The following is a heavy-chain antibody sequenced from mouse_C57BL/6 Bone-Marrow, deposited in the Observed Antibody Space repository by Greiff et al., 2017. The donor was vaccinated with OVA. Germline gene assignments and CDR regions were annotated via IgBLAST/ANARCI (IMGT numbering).Heavy chain of an antibody. CDR1: GYTFTSYG. V-gene: IGHV1-81*01. Sequence: QVQLQQSGAELARPGASVKLSCKASGYTFTSYGISWVKQRTGQGLEWIGEIYPRSGNTYYNEKFKGKATLTADKSSSTAYMELRSLTSEDSAVYVCARPPTVVEGYAMDYWGQGTSVTVSS. CDR2: IYPRSGNT. CDR3: ARPPTVVEGYAMDY. D-gene: IGHD1-1*01. J-gene: IGHJ4*01.